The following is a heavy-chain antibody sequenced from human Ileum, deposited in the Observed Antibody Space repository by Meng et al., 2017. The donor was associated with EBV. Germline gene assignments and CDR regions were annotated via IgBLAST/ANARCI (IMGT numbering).Heavy chain of an antibody. Sequence: QEQLQQWGAGLLNPSETLSLPCAVYGGSFSGYYWTWIRQPAGKGLEWIGEINHSGSTNYNPSLKSRVTISVDKNQFSLKLSSVTAADTAVYYCARGFYTYGSSCFDYWGQGTLVTVSS. J-gene: IGHJ4*02. D-gene: IGHD6-13*01. CDR1: GGSFSGYY. CDR2: INHSGST. CDR3: ARGFYTYGSSCFDY. V-gene: IGHV4-34*01.